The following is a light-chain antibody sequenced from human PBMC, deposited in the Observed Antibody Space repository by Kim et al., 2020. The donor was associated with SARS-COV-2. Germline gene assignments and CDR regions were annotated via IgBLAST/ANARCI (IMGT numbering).Light chain of an antibody. CDR3: QSYDTANQV. J-gene: IGLJ2*01. CDR2: EDN. CDR1: SGSIASSY. V-gene: IGLV6-57*01. Sequence: NFMLTQPHSVSESPGKTVTISCTRSSGSIASSYVQWYQQRPGSSPTTVIYEDNQRPSGVPDRFSGSIDTSSNSASLTVSGLKTEDEACQSYDTANQVFGGGTQLTVL.